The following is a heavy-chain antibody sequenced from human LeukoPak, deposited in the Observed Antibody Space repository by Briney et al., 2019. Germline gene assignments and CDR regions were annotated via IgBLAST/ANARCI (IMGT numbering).Heavy chain of an antibody. V-gene: IGHV4-39*07. Sequence: SETLSLTCTVSGGSISSSSYYWGWIRQPPGKGLEWIGSIYYSGSTYYNPSLKSRVTISVDTSKNQFSLKLSSVTAADTAVYYCARVGQQLVLSNWFDPWGQGTLVTVSS. CDR1: GGSISSSSYY. D-gene: IGHD6-13*01. CDR2: IYYSGST. CDR3: ARVGQQLVLSNWFDP. J-gene: IGHJ5*02.